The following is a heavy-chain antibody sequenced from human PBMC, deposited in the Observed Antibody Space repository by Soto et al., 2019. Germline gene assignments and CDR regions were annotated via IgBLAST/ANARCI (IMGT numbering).Heavy chain of an antibody. CDR2: IKSKTDGGTT. D-gene: IGHD2-2*01. CDR3: TTDGGVVPAAFDY. J-gene: IGHJ4*02. V-gene: IGHV3-15*01. Sequence: GGSLRLSCAASGFTFSNAWMSWVRQAPGKGLEWVGRIKSKTDGGTTDYAAPVKGRFTISRDDSKNTLYLQMNSLKTEDTAVYYCTTDGGVVPAAFDYWGQGTLVTVSS. CDR1: GFTFSNAW.